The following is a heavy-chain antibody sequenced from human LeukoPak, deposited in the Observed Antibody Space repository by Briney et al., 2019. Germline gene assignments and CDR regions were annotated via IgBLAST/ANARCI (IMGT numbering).Heavy chain of an antibody. CDR1: GGSITSNTDW. CDR3: ATGAWYKFDY. Sequence: PSGTLSLTCTVSGGSITSNTDWWIWVRQPPGKGLEWIVEIFHSGITKYNPSLKSRITISVDKSKNQFSLNLNSLTAADTAVYYCATGAWYKFDYWGQGTLVTVSS. J-gene: IGHJ4*02. D-gene: IGHD1-1*01. CDR2: IFHSGIT. V-gene: IGHV4-4*02.